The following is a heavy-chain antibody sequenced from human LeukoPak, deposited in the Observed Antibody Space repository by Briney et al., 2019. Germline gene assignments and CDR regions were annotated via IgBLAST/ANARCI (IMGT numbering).Heavy chain of an antibody. CDR3: ARGRTTGRETAFDI. J-gene: IGHJ3*02. CDR1: GGTIGNYG. V-gene: IGHV1-69*06. CDR2: IIPIFATT. Sequence: SVNVSCKASGGTIGNYGITWVRQAPGQGLEWMGGIIPIFATTNYAEKLQGRVSLTADKSTSTAYMELSSLRSEDTAFYYCARGRTTGRETAFDIWGQGTMVTVSS. D-gene: IGHD1-1*01.